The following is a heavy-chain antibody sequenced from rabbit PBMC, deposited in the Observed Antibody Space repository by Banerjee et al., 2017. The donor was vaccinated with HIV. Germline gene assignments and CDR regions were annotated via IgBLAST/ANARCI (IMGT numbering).Heavy chain of an antibody. CDR3: ARDNYVYGGDGYANL. CDR2: VDPDYGRA. CDR1: GFDLSSYG. Sequence: QEHLEESGGGLVKPEGSLTLTCKASGFDLSSYGVTWVRQAPGKGLEWIAYVDPDYGRAYYASWVNGRFTISLDNAQNTMTLQMTNLTGADTATYFCARDNYVYGGDGYANLWGPGTLVTVS. D-gene: IGHD6-1*01. V-gene: IGHV1S47*01. J-gene: IGHJ4*01.